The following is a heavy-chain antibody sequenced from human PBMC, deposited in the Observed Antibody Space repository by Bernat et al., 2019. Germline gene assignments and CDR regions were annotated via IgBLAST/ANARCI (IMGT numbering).Heavy chain of an antibody. V-gene: IGHV3-30-3*01. Sequence: QVQLVESGGGVVQPGRSLRLSCAASGFTFSSYAMHWVRQAPGKGLEWVAVISYDGSNKYYADSVKGRFTISRDNSKNTLYLRMNSLRAEDTAVYYCARDLPPIMITFGGGSAFDIWGQGTMVTVSS. D-gene: IGHD3-16*01. CDR3: ARDLPPIMITFGGGSAFDI. J-gene: IGHJ3*02. CDR1: GFTFSSYA. CDR2: ISYDGSNK.